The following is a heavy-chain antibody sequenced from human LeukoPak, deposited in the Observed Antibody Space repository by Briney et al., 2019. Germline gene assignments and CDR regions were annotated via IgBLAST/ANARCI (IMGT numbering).Heavy chain of an antibody. D-gene: IGHD2-15*01. CDR3: ARGPTYCSSSSCLQGE. J-gene: IGHJ4*02. CDR2: IYTSGST. CDR1: GGSISSGSYY. V-gene: IGHV4-61*02. Sequence: SETLSLTCTVSGGSISSGSYYWSWIRQPAGKGLEWIGRIYTSGSTHYNPSRKSRVTISVDTSKNQFSLKLSSVTAADTAVYYCARGPTYCSSSSCLQGEWGQGTLVTVSS.